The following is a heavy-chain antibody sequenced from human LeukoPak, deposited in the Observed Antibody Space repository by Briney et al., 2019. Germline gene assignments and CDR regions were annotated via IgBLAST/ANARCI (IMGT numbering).Heavy chain of an antibody. CDR1: GGSFSGYY. V-gene: IGHV4-34*01. J-gene: IGHJ6*03. CDR2: INHSGST. CDR3: ARRRGRLVPAAMSVDMDV. D-gene: IGHD2-2*01. Sequence: SETLSLTCAVYGGSFSGYYWSWIRQPPGKGLEWIGEINHSGSTNYNPSLKSRVTISVGTSKNQFSLKLSSVTAADTAVYYCARRRGRLVPAAMSVDMDVWGKGTTVTVSS.